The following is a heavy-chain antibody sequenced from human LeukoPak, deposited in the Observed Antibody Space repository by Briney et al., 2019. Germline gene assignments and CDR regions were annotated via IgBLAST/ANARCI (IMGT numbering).Heavy chain of an antibody. CDR3: AYSGSGWSFDY. CDR2: IIPIFGTA. CDR1: GGTFSSYA. V-gene: IGHV1-69*05. Sequence: SVKVSCKASGGTFSSYAISWVRQAPGQGLEWMGGIIPIFGTANYAQKFQGRVTITRDTSASTAYMELSSLRSEDTAVYYCAYSGSGWSFDYWGQGTLVTVSS. D-gene: IGHD6-19*01. J-gene: IGHJ4*02.